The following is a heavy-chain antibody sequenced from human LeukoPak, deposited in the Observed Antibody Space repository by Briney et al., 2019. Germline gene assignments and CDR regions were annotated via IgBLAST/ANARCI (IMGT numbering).Heavy chain of an antibody. J-gene: IGHJ4*02. CDR3: ARVGSSWSDFDY. CDR2: INHSGST. Sequence: SETLSLTCAVYSESFSGYYWSWIRQPPGKGLEWIGEINHSGSTNYNPSLKSRVTISVDTSKNQFSLKLSSVTAADTAVYYCARVGSSWSDFDYWGQGTLVTVSS. D-gene: IGHD6-13*01. CDR1: SESFSGYY. V-gene: IGHV4-34*01.